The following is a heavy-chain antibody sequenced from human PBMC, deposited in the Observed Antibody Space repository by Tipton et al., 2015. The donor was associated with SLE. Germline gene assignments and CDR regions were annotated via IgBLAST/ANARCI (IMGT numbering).Heavy chain of an antibody. CDR1: GFPFSSFG. CDR2: NNPGGGNI. V-gene: IGHV3-48*03. Sequence: GSLRLSCAASGFPFSSFGVNWVRQAPGKGLEWVSYNNPGGGNIDYADSVKGRFTISRDNAKNSLYLQMNSLRAEDTAVYYCARDVLNNYYYAMDVWGRGTTVTVSS. CDR3: ARDVLNNYYYAMDV. D-gene: IGHD3-10*02. J-gene: IGHJ6*02.